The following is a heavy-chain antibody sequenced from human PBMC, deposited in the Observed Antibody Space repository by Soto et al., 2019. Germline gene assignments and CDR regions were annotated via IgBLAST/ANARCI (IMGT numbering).Heavy chain of an antibody. CDR2: INHSGCT. V-gene: IGHV4-34*01. CDR1: GGSFSGYY. D-gene: IGHD3-10*01. J-gene: IGHJ6*02. Sequence: PSETLSLTCAVYGGSFSGYYWSWIRQPPGKGLEWIWEINHSGCTNYNPSLKSRVTISVDTSKNQFSLKLSSVTAADTAVYYCARNQTHGSGSYSPRRYYYYYGMDVWCQGTTITVSS. CDR3: ARNQTHGSGSYSPRRYYYYYGMDV.